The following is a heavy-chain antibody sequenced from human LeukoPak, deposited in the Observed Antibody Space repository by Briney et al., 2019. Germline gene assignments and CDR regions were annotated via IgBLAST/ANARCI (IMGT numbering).Heavy chain of an antibody. CDR2: IYSSGST. J-gene: IGHJ3*02. CDR1: GDSISSGGYY. CDR3: ARGLGGGDSSYAFDI. D-gene: IGHD2-21*02. V-gene: IGHV4-31*03. Sequence: SQTLSLTCTVSGDSISSGGYYWSWIRQHPGKGLEWIGYIYSSGSTYYSPSLKSRLTLSVDTSENQFSLRLRSVTAADTAVYFCARGLGGGDSSYAFDIWGQGTMVTVSS.